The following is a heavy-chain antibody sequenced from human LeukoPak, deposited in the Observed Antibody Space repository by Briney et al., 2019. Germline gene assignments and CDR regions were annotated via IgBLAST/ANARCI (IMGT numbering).Heavy chain of an antibody. CDR2: INPSGGST. Sequence: ASVKVSCKASGYTFTRYYIHWVRQAPGQGPEWMGMINPSGGSTTYAQRFQGRVTMTRDTSISTAYMELSRLRSDDTAVYYCASYYGSGTQNRAYYYYYYMDVWGKGTTVTISS. D-gene: IGHD3-10*01. J-gene: IGHJ6*03. CDR1: GYTFTRYY. CDR3: ASYYGSGTQNRAYYYYYYMDV. V-gene: IGHV1-46*01.